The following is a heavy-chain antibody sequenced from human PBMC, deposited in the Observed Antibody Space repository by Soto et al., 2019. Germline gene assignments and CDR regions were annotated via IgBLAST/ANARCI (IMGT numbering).Heavy chain of an antibody. Sequence: SHTLSLTCTVSGGSFKSGSYSWNWIRQPAGKGLEWIGYIYHSGTTNCNPSLKSRVAISVDTSKNQCSRKLSSVTAADTAVYYCARMVVAGGNIFDFWGQGTRVTVSA. J-gene: IGHJ4*02. CDR1: GGSFKSGSYS. CDR2: IYHSGTT. V-gene: IGHV4-61*01. CDR3: ARMVVAGGNIFDF. D-gene: IGHD6-13*01.